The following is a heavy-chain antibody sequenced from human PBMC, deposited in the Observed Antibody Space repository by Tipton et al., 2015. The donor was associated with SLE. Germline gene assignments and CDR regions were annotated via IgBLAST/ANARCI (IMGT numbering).Heavy chain of an antibody. J-gene: IGHJ4*02. D-gene: IGHD5-12*01. CDR1: GGSIRSGDYY. CDR2: ISSSGSTI. Sequence: GSLRLSCTVSGGSIRSGDYYWSWIRQPPGKGLEWVSYISSSGSTIYYADSVKGRFTISRDNAKNSLYLQMNSLRAEDTAVYYCARGKEYSGYVFDYWGQGTLVTVSS. CDR3: ARGKEYSGYVFDY. V-gene: IGHV3-11*04.